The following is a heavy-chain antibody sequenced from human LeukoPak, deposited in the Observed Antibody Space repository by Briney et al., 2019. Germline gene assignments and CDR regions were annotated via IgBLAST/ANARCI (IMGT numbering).Heavy chain of an antibody. CDR2: INHSGST. CDR3: ARWTVTQNNWFDP. J-gene: IGHJ5*02. V-gene: IGHV4-34*01. Sequence: SETLSLTCAVYGGTFSGYYRSWIRQPPGKGLEWIGEINHSGSTNYNPSLKSRVTITIDTSKTQVTPKLSSVTAADTAVYYCARWTVTQNNWFDPWGQGTLVTVSS. CDR1: GGTFSGYY. D-gene: IGHD4-17*01.